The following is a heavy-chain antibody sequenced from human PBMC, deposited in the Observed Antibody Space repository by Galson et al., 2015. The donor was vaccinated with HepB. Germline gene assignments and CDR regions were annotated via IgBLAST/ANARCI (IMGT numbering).Heavy chain of an antibody. D-gene: IGHD5-12*01. Sequence: SLRLSCAASGFTFSSYAMNWVRQAPGKGLEWVSGIGVNDGSIYYANSVKGRFTISRDNSKNTLYLQVNSLRVEDTAIYYCAKGRPERPPEHRGYDLPDYWGRGTLVTFSS. V-gene: IGHV3-23*01. CDR3: AKGRPERPPEHRGYDLPDY. J-gene: IGHJ4*02. CDR1: GFTFSSYA. CDR2: IGVNDGSI.